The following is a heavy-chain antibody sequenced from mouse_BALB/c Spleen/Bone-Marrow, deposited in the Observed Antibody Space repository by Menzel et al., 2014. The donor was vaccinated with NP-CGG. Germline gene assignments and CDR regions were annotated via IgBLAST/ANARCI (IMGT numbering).Heavy chain of an antibody. Sequence: DVHLVESGGGLVQPGGSMKLSCVASGFTFSNYWMNWVRPSPEKGLEWVAEIRLKSNNYATHYAESVKGRFTISRDDSKSSVYLQMNNLRAEDTGIYYCTRGIYYGNYYAMDYWGQGTSVTVSS. D-gene: IGHD2-1*01. CDR1: GFTFSNYW. CDR2: IRLKSNNYAT. V-gene: IGHV6-6*02. J-gene: IGHJ4*01. CDR3: TRGIYYGNYYAMDY.